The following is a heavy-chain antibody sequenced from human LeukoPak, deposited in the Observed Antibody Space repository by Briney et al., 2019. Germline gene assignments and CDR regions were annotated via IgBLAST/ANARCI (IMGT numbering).Heavy chain of an antibody. V-gene: IGHV3-30-3*01. J-gene: IGHJ4*02. Sequence: GGSLRLSCAASGFTFSSYAMHWVRQAPGKGLEWAAVISYGGSNKYYADSVKGRFTISRDNSKNTLYLQMNSLRAEDTAVYYCARTPIAARQIDYWGQGTLVTVSS. CDR3: ARTPIAARQIDY. D-gene: IGHD6-6*01. CDR1: GFTFSSYA. CDR2: ISYGGSNK.